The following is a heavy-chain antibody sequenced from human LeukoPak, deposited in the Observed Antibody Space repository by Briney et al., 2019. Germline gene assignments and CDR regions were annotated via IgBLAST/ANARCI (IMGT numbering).Heavy chain of an antibody. D-gene: IGHD2-2*01. Sequence: GGSLRLSCAASGFTFSRYSMNWVRQAPGKGLEWVSSISSSSSFIYYADSVKGRFTISRDNAKNSLYLQMNSLRAEDTAVYYCARDPPLGSCSTISCPHLDGWGQGTLVTVSS. CDR1: GFTFSRYS. CDR3: ARDPPLGSCSTISCPHLDG. J-gene: IGHJ4*02. CDR2: ISSSSSFI. V-gene: IGHV3-21*01.